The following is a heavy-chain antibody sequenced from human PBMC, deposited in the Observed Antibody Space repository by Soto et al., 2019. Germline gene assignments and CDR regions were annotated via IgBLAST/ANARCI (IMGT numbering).Heavy chain of an antibody. Sequence: QVQLVQSGAEVKKPGASVKVSCKASGYTFTDQSVNWVRQAPGQGLEWMGWINPISGGTDYAQKFLGRVTMTRDTSISTAYLELSRLRSDDTAVYYCAREDYGGNRLPGDIWGQGTLVTVSS. CDR2: INPISGGT. V-gene: IGHV1-2*02. J-gene: IGHJ4*02. CDR1: GYTFTDQS. D-gene: IGHD2-15*01. CDR3: AREDYGGNRLPGDI.